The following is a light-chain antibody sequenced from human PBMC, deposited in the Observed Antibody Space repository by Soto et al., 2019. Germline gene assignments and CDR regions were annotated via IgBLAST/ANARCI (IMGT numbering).Light chain of an antibody. V-gene: IGLV2-14*01. CDR3: SSYTGSTNYV. Sequence: SALTQPASVSGSLGQSITISCTGTSSDVGIYNYVSWYQQHPGKAPKLMIYQVTNRPSGVSNRFSGSKSGNTASLTTSGLQAEDEADYYCSSYTGSTNYVFGTGTKVTVL. J-gene: IGLJ1*01. CDR2: QVT. CDR1: SSDVGIYNY.